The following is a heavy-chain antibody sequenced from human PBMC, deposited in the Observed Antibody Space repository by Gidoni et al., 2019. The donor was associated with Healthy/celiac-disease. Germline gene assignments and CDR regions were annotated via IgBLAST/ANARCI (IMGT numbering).Heavy chain of an antibody. D-gene: IGHD3-3*01. CDR1: GFTFSSYG. CDR3: AKDLYDFWSGYHTIDY. V-gene: IGHV3-30*18. J-gene: IGHJ4*02. CDR2: ISYDGSNK. Sequence: QVQLVESGGGVVQPGRSLRLSCAASGFTFSSYGMHWVRQAPGTGLEWVAVISYDGSNKYYADSVKGRFTISRDNSKNTLYLQMNSLRAEDTAVYYCAKDLYDFWSGYHTIDYWGQGTLVTVSS.